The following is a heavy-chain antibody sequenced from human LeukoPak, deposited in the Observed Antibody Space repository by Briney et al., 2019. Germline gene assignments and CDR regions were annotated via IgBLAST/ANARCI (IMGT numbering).Heavy chain of an antibody. CDR2: IWYDGSSK. V-gene: IGHV3-33*01. J-gene: IGHJ3*02. CDR1: GFTFSSYG. D-gene: IGHD2-21*01. CDR3: ARETGDLGDAFDI. Sequence: PGRSLRLSCAASGFTFSSYGMHWVRQAPGKGLEWVAVIWYDGSSKYYADSVKGRFTISRDNSKNTLYLQMNSLRAEDTAVYYCARETGDLGDAFDIWGQGTMVTVSS.